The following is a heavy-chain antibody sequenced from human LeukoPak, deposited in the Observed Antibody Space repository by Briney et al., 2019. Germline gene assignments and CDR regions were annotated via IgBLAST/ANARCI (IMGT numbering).Heavy chain of an antibody. J-gene: IGHJ4*02. Sequence: PGGSLRLSCVASGVTLTGPTMCWVREASGRGLEWGGRIRSKANNYATTYVPSRKGRFTISTDDSKNTAYLQMNSLKTEDTAVYYCSRLGHDTLTGPIDDWGQGTLVTVS. CDR3: SRLGHDTLTGPIDD. CDR1: GVTLTGPT. V-gene: IGHV3-73*01. D-gene: IGHD3-9*01. CDR2: IRSKANNYAT.